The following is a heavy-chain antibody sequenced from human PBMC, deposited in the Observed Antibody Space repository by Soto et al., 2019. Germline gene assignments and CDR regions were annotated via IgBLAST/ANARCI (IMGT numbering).Heavy chain of an antibody. CDR1: GFTFSSYG. Sequence: PGGSLSLSCAASGFTFSSYGMHWVRQAPGKGLEWVAVIWYDGSNKYYADSVKGRFTISRDNSKNTLYLQMNSLSAEDTAVYYCARDLPQSLDEYYDIFPREVVGMDVRGQGTTVTVSS. D-gene: IGHD3-9*01. CDR2: IWYDGSNK. J-gene: IGHJ6*02. CDR3: ARDLPQSLDEYYDIFPREVVGMDV. V-gene: IGHV3-33*01.